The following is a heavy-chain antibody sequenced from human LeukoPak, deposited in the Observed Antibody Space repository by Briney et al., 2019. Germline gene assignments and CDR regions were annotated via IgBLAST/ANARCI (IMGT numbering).Heavy chain of an antibody. D-gene: IGHD3-22*01. CDR3: ARYDSSPYYYGMDV. V-gene: IGHV3-48*04. J-gene: IGHJ6*02. CDR1: GFTFSSYS. CDR2: ISSSSSTI. Sequence: QTGGSLRLSCAASGFTFSSYSMNWVRQAPGKGLEWVSYISSSSSTIYYADSVKGRFTISRDNAKNSLYLQMNSLRAEDTAVYYCARYDSSPYYYGMDVWGQGTTVTVSS.